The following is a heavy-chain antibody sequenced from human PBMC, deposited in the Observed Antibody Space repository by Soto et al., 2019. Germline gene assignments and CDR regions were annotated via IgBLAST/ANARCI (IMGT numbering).Heavy chain of an antibody. Sequence: QVQLVESGGGLVKPGGSLRLSCAASGFTFSDYYMSWIRQAPGKGLEWVSYISSSSSYTNYADSVKGRFTISRDNAKNSLYLQMNSLRAEDTAVYYCVRLCSSTSCSPRYGMDVWGQGTTVTVSS. J-gene: IGHJ6*02. CDR3: VRLCSSTSCSPRYGMDV. V-gene: IGHV3-11*05. CDR1: GFTFSDYY. CDR2: ISSSSSYT. D-gene: IGHD2-2*01.